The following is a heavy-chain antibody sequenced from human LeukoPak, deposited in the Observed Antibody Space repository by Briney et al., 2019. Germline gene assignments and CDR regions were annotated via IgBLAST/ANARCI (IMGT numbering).Heavy chain of an antibody. D-gene: IGHD3-22*01. CDR2: INPNSGGT. CDR1: GYTFTGYY. CDR3: ARLSYDGSGYYFDY. Sequence: GASVKVSCKASGYTFTGYYMHWVRQAPGQGLEWMGRINPNSGGTNYAQKFQGRVTMTRDTSISTAYMELSRLRSDDTAVYYCARLSYDGSGYYFDYWGQGTLVTVSS. V-gene: IGHV1-2*06. J-gene: IGHJ4*02.